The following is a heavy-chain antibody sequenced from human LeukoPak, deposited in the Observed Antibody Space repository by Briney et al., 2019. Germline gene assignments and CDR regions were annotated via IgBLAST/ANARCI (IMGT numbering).Heavy chain of an antibody. D-gene: IGHD5-12*01. CDR1: GLSFSTYD. V-gene: IGHV3-13*04. CDR3: ARGAYTGFDV. Sequence: GGSLRLSCAASGLSFSTYDMHWVRQATGEGLEWVSGIGKSGDTYYVGSVKGRFTISRDNVKNSLYLQMNSLRSGDTAVYYCARGAYTGFDVWGQGTVVTVSS. J-gene: IGHJ3*01. CDR2: IGKSGDT.